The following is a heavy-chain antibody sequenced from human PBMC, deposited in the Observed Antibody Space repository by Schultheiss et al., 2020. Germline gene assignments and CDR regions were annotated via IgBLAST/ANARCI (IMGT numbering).Heavy chain of an antibody. CDR3: ARRIHQYYGDYADY. J-gene: IGHJ4*02. V-gene: IGHV3-21*01. CDR2: ISSSSSYI. D-gene: IGHD4-17*01. CDR1: GFTFDDYA. Sequence: GGSLRLSCAASGFTFDDYAMHWVRQAPGKGLEWVSSISSSSSYIYYADSVKGRFTISRDNSKNSLYLQMNSLRAEDTAVYYCARRIHQYYGDYADYWGQGTLVTVYS.